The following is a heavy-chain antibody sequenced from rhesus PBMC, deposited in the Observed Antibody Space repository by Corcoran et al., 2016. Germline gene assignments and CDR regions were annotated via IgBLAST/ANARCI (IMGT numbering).Heavy chain of an antibody. V-gene: IGHV4S10*01. Sequence: QVQLQESGPGVVKPSETLSLTCAVSGGSISDSYRWSWIRQPPGKGLEWIGDLYGSSTSTNYNPSLKSRVTISKDTSKNQFSLKLSSVTAADTAVYYCARESWAFDFWGQGLRVTVSS. J-gene: IGHJ3*01. CDR2: LYGSSTST. CDR1: GGSISDSYR. CDR3: ARESWAFDF.